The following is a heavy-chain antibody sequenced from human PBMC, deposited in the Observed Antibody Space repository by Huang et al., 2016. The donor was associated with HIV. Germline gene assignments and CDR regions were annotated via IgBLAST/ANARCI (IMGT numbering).Heavy chain of an antibody. D-gene: IGHD3-22*01. CDR3: ARTEMEYYYGSSGYYPDY. Sequence: EVQLVESGGALVQPGGSLKLSCVVLGFDVCKYSMNWVRQASGKGLEWVSYIIGTISNIYYADSVKGRFTISRDNAKNSVFLQMRSLRAEDTALYYCARTEMEYYYGSSGYYPDYWGQGTQVTVSS. CDR1: GFDVCKYS. V-gene: IGHV3-48*01. CDR2: IIGTISNI. J-gene: IGHJ4*02.